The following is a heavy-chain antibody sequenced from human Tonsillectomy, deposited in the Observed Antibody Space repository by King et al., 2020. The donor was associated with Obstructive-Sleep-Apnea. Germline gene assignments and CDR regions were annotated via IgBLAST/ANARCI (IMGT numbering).Heavy chain of an antibody. J-gene: IGHJ6*02. CDR1: GFTFSNYG. Sequence: VQLVESGGGVVQPGRSLRLSCAASGFTFSNYGMHWVRQAPGKGLEWVGFIRYDGSKKYYADSVKGRFTISRDSSKNTLYLQMNSLRAEETAVYYCAKQGEEDGDYCAHTGVYYYGMDVWGQGTTVTASS. V-gene: IGHV3-30*02. CDR2: IRYDGSKK. D-gene: IGHD4-17*01. CDR3: AKQGEEDGDYCAHTGVYYYGMDV.